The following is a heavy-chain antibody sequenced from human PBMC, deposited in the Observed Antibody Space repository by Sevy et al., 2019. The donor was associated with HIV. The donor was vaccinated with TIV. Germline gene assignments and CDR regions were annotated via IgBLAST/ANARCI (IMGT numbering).Heavy chain of an antibody. D-gene: IGHD3-3*01. V-gene: IGHV3-11*01. Sequence: GESLKISCAASGFIFSDYYMNWIRQAPGKGLEWVSYISRSGSTIYYADSVKGRFTISRDNAKNALYLQMDSLRADDTAMYYCARERYDFRKPFDSWGQGTLVTVSS. CDR1: GFIFSDYY. CDR3: ARERYDFRKPFDS. CDR2: ISRSGSTI. J-gene: IGHJ4*02.